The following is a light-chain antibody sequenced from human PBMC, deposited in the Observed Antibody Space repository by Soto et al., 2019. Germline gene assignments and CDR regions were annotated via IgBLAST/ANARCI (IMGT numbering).Light chain of an antibody. CDR2: DAS. CDR3: QHYNSYPWT. Sequence: IHRTEAPATLSASVLYRVTITFLASQSITSWLAWYQQKPGKAPKLLIYDASSLESGVPSRFSGSGSGTEFTLTISSLQPDDFATYYCQHYNSYPWTFGQGTKVDIK. CDR1: QSITSW. V-gene: IGKV1-5*01. J-gene: IGKJ1*01.